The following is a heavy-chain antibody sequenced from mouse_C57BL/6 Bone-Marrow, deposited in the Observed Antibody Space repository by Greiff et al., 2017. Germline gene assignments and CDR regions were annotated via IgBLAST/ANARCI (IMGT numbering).Heavy chain of an antibody. Sequence: VQLKESGGGLVQPGGSLSLSCAASGFTFTDYYMSWVRQPPGKALEWLGFIRNKANGYTTEYSASVKGRFTISRDNSPSIIYLQMKAQRAEDSDTYYCRRIDYYGSSDGYWYFDVWGTGTTVTVSS. V-gene: IGHV7-3*01. CDR3: RRIDYYGSSDGYWYFDV. CDR1: GFTFTDYY. CDR2: IRNKANGYTT. D-gene: IGHD1-1*01. J-gene: IGHJ1*03.